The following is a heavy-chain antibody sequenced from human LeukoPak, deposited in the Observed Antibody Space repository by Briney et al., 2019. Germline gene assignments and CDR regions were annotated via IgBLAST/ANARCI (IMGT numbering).Heavy chain of an antibody. CDR3: ARRAHYYDSSGYSKYYFDY. D-gene: IGHD3-22*01. V-gene: IGHV4-31*03. J-gene: IGHJ4*02. CDR2: IHHNGST. Sequence: SGTLSLTCTVSGGSISSGNYYWSWIRQHPGKGLEWIGYIHHNGSTYYNPSLKSRVIISVDTSKNQFSLKLSSVTAADTAVYYCARRAHYYDSSGYSKYYFDYWGQGTLVTVSS. CDR1: GGSISSGNYY.